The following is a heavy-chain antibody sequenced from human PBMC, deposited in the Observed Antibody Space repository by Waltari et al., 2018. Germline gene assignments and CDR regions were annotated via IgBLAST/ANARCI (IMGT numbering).Heavy chain of an antibody. V-gene: IGHV1-2*06. CDR1: GYTFTGYY. D-gene: IGHD3-3*01. J-gene: IGHJ6*02. CDR3: ARGSVPSSGFFGWAV. Sequence: QVQLVQSGAEVKKPGASVKVSCKASGYTFTGYYMPWVRQAPGQGLEWMGRINPNSGGTNYAQKFQGRVTITADESTSTAYMELSSLRSEDTAVYYCARGSVPSSGFFGWAVWGQGTTVTVSS. CDR2: INPNSGGT.